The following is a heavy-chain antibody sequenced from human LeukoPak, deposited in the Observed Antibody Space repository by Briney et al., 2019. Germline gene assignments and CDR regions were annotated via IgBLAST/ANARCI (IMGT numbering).Heavy chain of an antibody. CDR1: GGSFSGYY. D-gene: IGHD3-22*01. CDR2: INHGGST. J-gene: IGHJ3*02. V-gene: IGHV4-34*01. Sequence: SETLSLTCAVYGGSFSGYYWSWIRQPPGKGLEWIGEINHGGSTNYNPSLKSRVTISVDTSKNQFSLKLSSVTAADTAVYYCARAPSDYYDSSWSIRIPQHAFDIWGQGTMVTVSS. CDR3: ARAPSDYYDSSWSIRIPQHAFDI.